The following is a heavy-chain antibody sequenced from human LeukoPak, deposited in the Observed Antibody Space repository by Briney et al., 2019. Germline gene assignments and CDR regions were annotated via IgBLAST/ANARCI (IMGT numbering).Heavy chain of an antibody. CDR2: FIGGGGST. Sequence: GGALRLSCAASGFTFSSYCMHWVRQAPGRGREWVSSFIGGGGSTYYADSVKGRFTISRDNSNNTLYLQMNSLRAEDTAVYYCAKWGPDYPLDAFDIWGQGTMVTVSS. D-gene: IGHD4-11*01. V-gene: IGHV3-23*01. CDR3: AKWGPDYPLDAFDI. J-gene: IGHJ3*02. CDR1: GFTFSSYC.